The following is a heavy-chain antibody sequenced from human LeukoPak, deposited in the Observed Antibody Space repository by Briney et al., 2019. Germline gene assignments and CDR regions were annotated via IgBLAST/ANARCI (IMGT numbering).Heavy chain of an antibody. J-gene: IGHJ4*02. V-gene: IGHV5-51*01. CDR3: ARRTDRSAYGI. Sequence: PGESLKISCKASGYSFTSYWIGWVRQMPGKGLEWMGIIYPSDSDTKYSPSFEGQVTISVDKAISTAYLQWSSLKGSDTAMYYCARRTDRSAYGIWGQGTLVTVSS. CDR2: IYPSDSDT. CDR1: GYSFTSYW. D-gene: IGHD3-22*01.